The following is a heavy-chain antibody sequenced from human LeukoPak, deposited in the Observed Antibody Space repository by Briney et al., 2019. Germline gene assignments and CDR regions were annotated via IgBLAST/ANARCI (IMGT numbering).Heavy chain of an antibody. CDR3: ARSGRDNYVWGSYPLKWFDP. J-gene: IGHJ5*02. V-gene: IGHV1-69*05. D-gene: IGHD3-16*02. CDR1: GGTFSSYA. CDR2: IIAIFGTA. Sequence: SVKVSCKASGGTFSSYAISWVRQAPGQGLEWMGGIIAIFGTANYAQKFQGRVTITTDESTSTAYMELSILRSEDTAVYYCARSGRDNYVWGSYPLKWFDPWAQGTLVTVSS.